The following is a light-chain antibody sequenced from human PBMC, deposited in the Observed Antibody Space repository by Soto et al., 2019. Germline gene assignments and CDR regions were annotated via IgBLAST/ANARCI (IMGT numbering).Light chain of an antibody. V-gene: IGKV1-39*01. CDR2: AAS. Sequence: DIQMTQSPSSLSASVGDRVTITCRASQSISSYLNWYQQKPGKDPKLLIYAASSLQSGVPSRFSGSGSGTDFTLTIISLQPEDFATYYCQQSYSTTGTFGQGTKVEIK. CDR3: QQSYSTTGT. J-gene: IGKJ1*01. CDR1: QSISSY.